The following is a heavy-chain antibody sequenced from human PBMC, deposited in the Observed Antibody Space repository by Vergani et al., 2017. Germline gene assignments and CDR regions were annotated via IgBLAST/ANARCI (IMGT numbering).Heavy chain of an antibody. Sequence: QVQLVQSGAEVKKPGASVKVSCKASGYTFTSYGISWVRQAPGQGLEWMGWLSAYNGNTNYALKLQGRVTMTTDTSTSTAYMELRSLRSDDTAVYYCARNPDFWSASRNLEFDYWGQGTLVTVSS. D-gene: IGHD3-3*01. CDR2: LSAYNGNT. V-gene: IGHV1-18*01. J-gene: IGHJ4*02. CDR1: GYTFTSYG. CDR3: ARNPDFWSASRNLEFDY.